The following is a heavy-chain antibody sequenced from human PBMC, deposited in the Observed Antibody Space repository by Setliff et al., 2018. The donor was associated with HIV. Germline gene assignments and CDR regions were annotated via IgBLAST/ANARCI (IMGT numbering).Heavy chain of an antibody. J-gene: IGHJ4*02. CDR2: INHSGST. Sequence: SETLSLTCAVYGGSFNGYYWSWIRQPPGKGLEWIGEINHSGSTNYNPSLKSRVTMSVDTSKNQFSLKLSSVTAADTAVYYCARQRHGGAGAHDYWGQGTLVTVSS. CDR1: GGSFNGYY. CDR3: ARQRHGGAGAHDY. V-gene: IGHV4-34*09. D-gene: IGHD3-16*01.